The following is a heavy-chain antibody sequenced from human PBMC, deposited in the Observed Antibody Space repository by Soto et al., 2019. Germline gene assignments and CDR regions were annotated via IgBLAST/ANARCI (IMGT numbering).Heavy chain of an antibody. D-gene: IGHD3-10*01. V-gene: IGHV5-51*01. Sequence: GESLKISCKASGYSFTTYWIGWVRQMPGRGLEWMGIIYPGDSDTRYSPSFQGQVTISADKSISTTYLQWSSLKASDTAMYYCARHGSSSTSNYYYYGMDVWGQGTTVTVSS. CDR3: ARHGSSSTSNYYYYGMDV. J-gene: IGHJ6*02. CDR2: IYPGDSDT. CDR1: GYSFTTYW.